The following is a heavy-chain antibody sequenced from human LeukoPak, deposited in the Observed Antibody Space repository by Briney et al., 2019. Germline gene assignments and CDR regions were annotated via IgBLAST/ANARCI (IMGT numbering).Heavy chain of an antibody. Sequence: GASVKVSCKASGYTFSNYGISWVRQAPGQGLEWMAWIAGDRIYAPQFQGRLIRSTDPSTSTAHMELRSLRSDDAAVYYCARDFWNLYENNDSNRDFDNWGQGTLLTVSS. CDR1: GYTFSNYG. CDR2: IAGDR. D-gene: IGHD7-27*01. J-gene: IGHJ4*02. CDR3: ARDFWNLYENNDSNRDFDN. V-gene: IGHV1-18*01.